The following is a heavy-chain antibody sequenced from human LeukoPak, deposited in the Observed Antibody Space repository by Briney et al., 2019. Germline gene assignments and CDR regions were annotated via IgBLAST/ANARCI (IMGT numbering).Heavy chain of an antibody. J-gene: IGHJ4*02. CDR3: ARAPYGSGSGDY. CDR1: GYSISSGYY. CDR2: IYHSGST. D-gene: IGHD3-10*01. V-gene: IGHV4-38-2*02. Sequence: SETLSLTCTVSGYSISSGYYWGWIRQPPGKGLEWIGSIYHSGSTYYNPSLKSRVTISVDTSKNQFSPKLSSVTAADTAVYYCARAPYGSGSGDYWGQGTLVTVSS.